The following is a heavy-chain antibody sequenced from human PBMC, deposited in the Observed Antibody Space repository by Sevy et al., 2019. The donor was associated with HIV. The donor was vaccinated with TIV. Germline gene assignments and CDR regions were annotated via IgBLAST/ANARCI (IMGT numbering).Heavy chain of an antibody. CDR3: ARWGVVVAGRYDAFDI. D-gene: IGHD6-19*01. V-gene: IGHV3-53*01. CDR1: GFTVSSNY. J-gene: IGHJ3*02. Sequence: GGSLRLSCAASGFTVSSNYMSWVRQAPGKGQEWVSVIYSGGSTYYADSVKGRFTISRDNSKNTLYLQMNSLRAEDTAVYYCARWGVVVAGRYDAFDIWGQGTMVTVSS. CDR2: IYSGGST.